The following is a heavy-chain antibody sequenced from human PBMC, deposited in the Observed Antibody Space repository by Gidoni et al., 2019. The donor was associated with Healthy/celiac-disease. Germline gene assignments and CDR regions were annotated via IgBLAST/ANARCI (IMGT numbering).Heavy chain of an antibody. D-gene: IGHD3-9*01. V-gene: IGHV3-33*01. Sequence: QVQLVESGGGVVQPGRSLRLSCAASGFTFSSYGMHWVRQAPGKGLEWVAVIWYDGSNKYYADSVKGRFTISRDNSKNTLYLQMNSLRAEDTAVYYCARDGRSYDILTGYYFGVRPENGDWGQGTLVTVSS. CDR2: IWYDGSNK. CDR3: ARDGRSYDILTGYYFGVRPENGD. J-gene: IGHJ4*02. CDR1: GFTFSSYG.